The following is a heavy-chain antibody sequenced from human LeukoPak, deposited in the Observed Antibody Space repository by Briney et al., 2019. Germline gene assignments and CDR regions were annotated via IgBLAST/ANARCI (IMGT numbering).Heavy chain of an antibody. CDR2: IDYSGST. D-gene: IGHD3-22*01. V-gene: IGHV4-59*01. J-gene: IGHJ5*02. CDR1: GGSISSYY. Sequence: SETVSLTRTVSGGSISSYYWSWIRQPPGKGLEWIGYIDYSGSTNYNPSLKSRATISVDTSKNQFSLKLTAVTAADTAVYYCARGRYYYDSSGYYYDNWFDLGGQNTGHTVSS. CDR3: ARGRYYYDSSGYYYDNWFDL.